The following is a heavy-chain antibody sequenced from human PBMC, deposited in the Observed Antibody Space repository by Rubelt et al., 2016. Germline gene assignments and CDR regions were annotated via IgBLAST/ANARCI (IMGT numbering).Heavy chain of an antibody. Sequence: SLTCAVSGGSINDNNWWSWVRQPPGKGLEWIGEISHSGSTSHNPSLQSPVTISMDKSMHHFSLRLSSVTAADTAVYYCARNSIGWSQMDYWGQGTQVTVSS. CDR1: GGSINDNNW. D-gene: IGHD6-19*01. CDR3: ARNSIGWSQMDY. V-gene: IGHV4-4*02. CDR2: ISHSGST. J-gene: IGHJ4*02.